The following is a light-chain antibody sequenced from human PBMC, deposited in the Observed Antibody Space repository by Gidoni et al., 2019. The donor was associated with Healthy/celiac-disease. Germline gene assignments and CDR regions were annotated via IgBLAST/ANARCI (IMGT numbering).Light chain of an antibody. J-gene: IGLJ2*01. V-gene: IGLV2-8*01. CDR3: SSYAGSNNFGLHVV. CDR1: SSDVGGYNY. CDR2: EVS. Sequence: QSALTQPPSASGSPGQSVTISCTGTSSDVGGYNYVSWYQQHPGKAPKLMIYEVSKRPSGVPDRFSGSKSGNTASLTVSGLQAEDEADYYCSSYAGSNNFGLHVVFGGGTKLTVL.